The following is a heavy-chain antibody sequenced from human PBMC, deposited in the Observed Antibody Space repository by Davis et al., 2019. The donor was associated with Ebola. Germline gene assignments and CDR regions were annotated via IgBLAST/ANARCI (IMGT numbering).Heavy chain of an antibody. J-gene: IGHJ5*02. D-gene: IGHD2-15*01. CDR3: ARVRVAATTNWFDP. CDR2: IYYSGST. CDR1: GGSISSYY. V-gene: IGHV4-59*01. Sequence: SETLSFTCTVSGGSISSYYWGWIRQPPGKGLEWIGYIYYSGSTNYNPSLKSRVSISVDTSKNQFSLKLSSVTAADTAVYYCARVRVAATTNWFDPWGQGTLVTVSS.